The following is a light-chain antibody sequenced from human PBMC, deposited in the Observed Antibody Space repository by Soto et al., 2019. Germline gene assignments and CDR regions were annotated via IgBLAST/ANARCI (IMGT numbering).Light chain of an antibody. CDR2: KAS. CDR1: QSIGTW. Sequence: DIQMTQSPSTMSASVGDRVTITCRASQSIGTWLAWYQQKPGRAPKLVIYKASSLESGVPSRFSGSGSGTDFTLTIISLQPDDFATYYCQQYNGYSYTFGQGTKLEIK. V-gene: IGKV1-5*03. J-gene: IGKJ2*01. CDR3: QQYNGYSYT.